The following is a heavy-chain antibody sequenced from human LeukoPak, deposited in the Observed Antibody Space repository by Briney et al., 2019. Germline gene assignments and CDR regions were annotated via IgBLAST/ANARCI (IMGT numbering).Heavy chain of an antibody. V-gene: IGHV4-59*01. CDR1: GGSISSYY. J-gene: IGHJ5*02. CDR2: IYYSGST. D-gene: IGHD2-2*01. Sequence: SEILSLTCTVSGGSISSYYWSWIRQPPGKGLEWIGYIYYSGSTNYNPSLKSRVTISVDTSKNQFSLKLSSVTAADTAVYYCARDYPSPTNWFDPWGQGTLVTVSS. CDR3: ARDYPSPTNWFDP.